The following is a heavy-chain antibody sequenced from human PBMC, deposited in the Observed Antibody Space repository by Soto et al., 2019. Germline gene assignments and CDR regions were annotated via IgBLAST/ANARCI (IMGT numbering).Heavy chain of an antibody. CDR3: ARQNYDFWSGYFSRLGYFEY. Sequence: GGSLRLSCASSGFTFSSYGMHCVRHAPGKWLEWVAVIWYDGSNKYYADSVKGRFTVSRDNSKNTLYLQMNSLRAEDTAVYYCARQNYDFWSGYFSRLGYFEYWGQGTLVNVSS. CDR1: GFTFSSYG. D-gene: IGHD3-3*01. V-gene: IGHV3-33*01. J-gene: IGHJ4*02. CDR2: IWYDGSNK.